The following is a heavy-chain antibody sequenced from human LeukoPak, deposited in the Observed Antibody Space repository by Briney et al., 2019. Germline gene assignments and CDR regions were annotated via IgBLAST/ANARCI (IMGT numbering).Heavy chain of an antibody. CDR3: ASQLITGTTNYYFDY. Sequence: PSETLSLTCTVSGGSISSSSYYWGWIRQPPGKGLEWIRSIYYSGSTYYNPSLKSRATISVDTSKNQFSLKLSSVTAADTAVYYCASQLITGTTNYYFDYWGQGTLVTVSS. V-gene: IGHV4-39*01. J-gene: IGHJ4*02. D-gene: IGHD1-7*01. CDR2: IYYSGST. CDR1: GGSISSSSYY.